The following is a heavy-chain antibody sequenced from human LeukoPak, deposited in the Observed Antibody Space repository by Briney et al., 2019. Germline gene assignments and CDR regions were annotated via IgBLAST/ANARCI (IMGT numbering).Heavy chain of an antibody. CDR2: INAYNDNT. Sequence: ASVKVSCKASDYTFTTYGISWVRQAPGQGLEWMGWINAYNDNTNYAQKLQGRVTMTTDTSTSTAYMELRSLRSDDTAVYYCARDLPINTYYYDSSGYYPTFDYWGQGTLVTVSS. J-gene: IGHJ4*02. D-gene: IGHD3-22*01. CDR3: ARDLPINTYYYDSSGYYPTFDY. CDR1: DYTFTTYG. V-gene: IGHV1-18*01.